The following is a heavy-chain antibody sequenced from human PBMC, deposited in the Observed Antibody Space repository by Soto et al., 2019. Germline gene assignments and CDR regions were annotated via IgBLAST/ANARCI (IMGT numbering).Heavy chain of an antibody. D-gene: IGHD2-2*01. CDR3: ARDCSYSRCSNY. J-gene: IGHJ4*02. Sequence: GGSLRLSCAVSGFTFSSYWMSWVRQAPGKGLEWVANIKQDGSDKYHVDSVKGRFTISRDNTNNSLYLQMNSLRVEDTAVYYCARDCSYSRCSNYWGQGTLVTVSS. CDR2: IKQDGSDK. V-gene: IGHV3-7*04. CDR1: GFTFSSYW.